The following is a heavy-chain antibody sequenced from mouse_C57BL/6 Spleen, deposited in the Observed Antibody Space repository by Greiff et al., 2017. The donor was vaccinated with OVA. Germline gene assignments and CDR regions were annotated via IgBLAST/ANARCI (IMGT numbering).Heavy chain of an antibody. V-gene: IGHV1-69*01. D-gene: IGHD2-10*02. Sequence: VQLQQPGAELVMPGASVKLSCKASGYTFTSYWMHWVKQRPGQGLEWIGEIDPSDSYTNYNQKFKGKSTLTVDKSSSTAYMQLSSLTSEDSAVYYCARGGDSSEDYAMDYWGQGTSVTVSS. CDR1: GYTFTSYW. CDR2: IDPSDSYT. CDR3: ARGGDSSEDYAMDY. J-gene: IGHJ4*01.